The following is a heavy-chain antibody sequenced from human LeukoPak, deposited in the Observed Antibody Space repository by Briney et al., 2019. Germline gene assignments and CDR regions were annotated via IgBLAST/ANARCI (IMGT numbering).Heavy chain of an antibody. D-gene: IGHD3-10*01. CDR3: ATDTGVWFGEEFRYLRFDP. CDR1: GYTLTELS. Sequence: ASVKVSCKVSGYTLTELSMHWVRQAPGKGLEWMGGFDPEDGETIYAQKFQGRVTMTEDTSTDTAYMELSSLRSEDTAVYYCATDTGVWFGEEFRYLRFDPWGQGTLVTVSS. J-gene: IGHJ5*02. CDR2: FDPEDGET. V-gene: IGHV1-24*01.